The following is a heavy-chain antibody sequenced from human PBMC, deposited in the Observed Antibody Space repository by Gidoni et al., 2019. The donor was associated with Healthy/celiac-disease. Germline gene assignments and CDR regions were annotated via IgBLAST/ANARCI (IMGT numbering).Heavy chain of an antibody. Sequence: QVQLQESGPGLVKPSQTLSLTCTASGGSISSGSYDWSWIRQPAGKGLEWIGRIYTSRSTNYNPSRKSRVTISVDTSKNQFSLKLSSVTAADTAVYYCARESGRAAAATYYFDYWGQGTLVTVSS. J-gene: IGHJ4*02. V-gene: IGHV4-61*02. CDR1: GGSISSGSYD. CDR2: IYTSRST. CDR3: ARESGRAAAATYYFDY. D-gene: IGHD6-13*01.